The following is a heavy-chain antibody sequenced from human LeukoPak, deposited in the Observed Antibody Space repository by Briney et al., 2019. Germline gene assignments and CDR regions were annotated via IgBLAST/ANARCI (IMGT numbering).Heavy chain of an antibody. CDR1: GGSISSYY. CDR2: IYYSGST. V-gene: IGHV4-59*01. D-gene: IGHD6-13*01. Sequence: PSETLSLTCTVSGGSISSYYWSWIRQPPGEGLEWLGYIYYSGSTNYNPSLKSRVTISVDTSKNQFSLKLSSVTAADTAVYYCARVLDLGSSSWYYYFDYWGQGTLVTVSS. J-gene: IGHJ4*02. CDR3: ARVLDLGSSSWYYYFDY.